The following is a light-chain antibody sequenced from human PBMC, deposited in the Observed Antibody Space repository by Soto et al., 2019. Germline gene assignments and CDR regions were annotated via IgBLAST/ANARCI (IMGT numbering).Light chain of an antibody. Sequence: VLTQSPGTLSFSPRQRAILSCRASQSASRNYLAWYQQQVGHAPRLLIHGASSRATGIPDRFSVSGSGTALTLTISRLEPEDFALYYCQQYGSSPKTFGQGTRLEIK. CDR2: GAS. CDR1: QSASRNY. V-gene: IGKV3-20*01. J-gene: IGKJ5*01. CDR3: QQYGSSPKT.